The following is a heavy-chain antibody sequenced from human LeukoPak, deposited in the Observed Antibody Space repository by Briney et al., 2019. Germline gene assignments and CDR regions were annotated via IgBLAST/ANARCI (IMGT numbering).Heavy chain of an antibody. V-gene: IGHV3-30-3*01. D-gene: IGHD1-26*01. CDR3: AKDREEWELDY. J-gene: IGHJ4*02. Sequence: PGRSLRLSCAASGFTFSSYAMHWVRQAPGKGLEWVAVISYDGSNKYYADSVKGRFTISRDNSKNTLYLQMNSLRAEDTAVYYCAKDREEWELDYWGQGTLVTVSS. CDR1: GFTFSSYA. CDR2: ISYDGSNK.